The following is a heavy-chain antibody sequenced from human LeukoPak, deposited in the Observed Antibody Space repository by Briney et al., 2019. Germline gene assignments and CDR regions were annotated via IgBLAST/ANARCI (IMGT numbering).Heavy chain of an antibody. CDR1: GYTFTSYG. CDR3: ARDGVGAAAGTPFDY. CDR2: ISAYNGNT. D-gene: IGHD6-13*01. V-gene: IGHV1-18*01. J-gene: IGHJ4*02. Sequence: ASVKVSCKASGYTFTSYGISWARQAPGQGLEWMGWISAYNGNTNYAQKLQGRVTMTTDTSTSTAYMELRSLRSDDTAVYYCARDGVGAAAGTPFDYWGQGTLVTVSS.